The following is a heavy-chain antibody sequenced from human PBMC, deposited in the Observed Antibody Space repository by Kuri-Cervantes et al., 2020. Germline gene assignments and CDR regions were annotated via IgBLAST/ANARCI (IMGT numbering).Heavy chain of an antibody. CDR1: GGSFSGYY. V-gene: IGHV4-34*01. CDR3: ANYRHASMFDY. CDR2: INHSGST. J-gene: IGHJ4*02. Sequence: GSLRLSCAVYGGSFSGYYWSWIRQPPGKGLEWIGEINHSGSTNYNPSLKSRVSISVDTSKNQLSLKLSSVTAADTAVYYCANYRHASMFDYWGQGTLVTVSS. D-gene: IGHD3-16*02.